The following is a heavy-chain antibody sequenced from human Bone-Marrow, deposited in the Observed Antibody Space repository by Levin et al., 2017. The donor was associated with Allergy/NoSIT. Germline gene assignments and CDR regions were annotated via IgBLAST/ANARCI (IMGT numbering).Heavy chain of an antibody. CDR3: ARGGHFDWFNLDY. J-gene: IGHJ4*02. CDR1: GGSIRSSY. CDR2: IYYSGST. Sequence: SQTLSLPCTVSGGSIRSSYWSWIRQPPGKGLEWIGYIYYSGSTNYNPSLKSRITISVDTSKNQFSLKLSSVTAADTAVYYCARGGHFDWFNLDYWGQGTLVTVSS. V-gene: IGHV4-59*01. D-gene: IGHD3-9*01.